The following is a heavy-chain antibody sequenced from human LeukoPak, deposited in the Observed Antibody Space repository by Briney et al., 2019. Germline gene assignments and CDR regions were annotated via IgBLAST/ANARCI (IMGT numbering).Heavy chain of an antibody. CDR3: ARERRGYCSSTSCSWFDP. CDR1: GFTFSDYY. J-gene: IGHJ5*02. D-gene: IGHD2-2*01. CDR2: ISSSGSTI. Sequence: AGGSLRLSCAASGFTFSDYYMGWIRQAPGKGLEWVSYISSSGSTIYYADSVKGRFTISRDNAKNSLYLQMNSLRAEDTAVYYCARERRGYCSSTSCSWFDPWGQGTLVTVSS. V-gene: IGHV3-11*04.